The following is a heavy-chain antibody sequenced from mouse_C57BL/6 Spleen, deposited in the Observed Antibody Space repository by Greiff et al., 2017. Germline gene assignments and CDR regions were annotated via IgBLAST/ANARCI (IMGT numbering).Heavy chain of an antibody. Sequence: VQLKQSGAELVKPGASVTLSCTASGFNIKDYYMNWVKQRTEPGLEWIGRIDPEDGETKYAPKFQGKATRAADTSSNTAYLQRSSLRSEDTAVYYCARWGYYSNYYYDAMDYWGQGTSVTVSS. V-gene: IGHV14-2*01. D-gene: IGHD2-5*01. J-gene: IGHJ4*01. CDR3: ARWGYYSNYYYDAMDY. CDR2: IDPEDGET. CDR1: GFNIKDYY.